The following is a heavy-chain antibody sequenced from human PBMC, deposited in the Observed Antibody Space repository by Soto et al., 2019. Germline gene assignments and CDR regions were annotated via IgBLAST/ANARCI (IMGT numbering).Heavy chain of an antibody. CDR3: ARSSPPLSRITMIVVVPGAFDI. CDR2: IIPIFGTA. Sequence: GASVKVSCKASGGTFSSYAISWVRQAPGQGLEWMGGIIPIFGTANYAQKFQGRVTITADKSTSTAYMELSSLRSEDTAVYYCARSSPPLSRITMIVVVPGAFDIWGQGTTVTVSS. J-gene: IGHJ3*02. CDR1: GGTFSSYA. V-gene: IGHV1-69*06. D-gene: IGHD3-22*01.